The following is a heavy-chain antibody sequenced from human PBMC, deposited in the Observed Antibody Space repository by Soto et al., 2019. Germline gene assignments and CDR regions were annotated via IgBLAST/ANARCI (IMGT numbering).Heavy chain of an antibody. J-gene: IGHJ5*02. Sequence: TVSVTCAPCGYSINSRYHWRGIWQTAGTGLEWIRSIYHSGSTTYNPSLKSRVTISVDPSKNQFSLKLSSVTAADTAVYYCARAGPYPMVRGWEVNWCDPWGQGTLVTVS. CDR3: ARAGPYPMVRGWEVNWCDP. D-gene: IGHD3-10*01. V-gene: IGHV4-38-2*01. CDR2: IYHSGST. CDR1: GYSINSRYH.